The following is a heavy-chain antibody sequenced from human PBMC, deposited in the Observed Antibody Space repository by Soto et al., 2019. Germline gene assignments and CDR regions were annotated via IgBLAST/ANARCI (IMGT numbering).Heavy chain of an antibody. CDR2: ISGSGNTI. Sequence: LRLSCATSGFTFSTNSMGWVRQAPGMGLEFVSLISGSGNTIYYADSVKGRFTISRDNSMNTVSLQMNSLRAEDTAVYYCAKVGYDTFGYYLRSFDCWGQGTLVTVS. D-gene: IGHD2-2*03. CDR3: AKVGYDTFGYYLRSFDC. J-gene: IGHJ4*02. V-gene: IGHV3-23*01. CDR1: GFTFSTNS.